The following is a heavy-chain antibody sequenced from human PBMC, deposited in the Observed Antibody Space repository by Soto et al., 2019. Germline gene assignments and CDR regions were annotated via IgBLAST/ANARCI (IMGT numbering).Heavy chain of an antibody. Sequence: ASVKVSCKASGYTFTSYDINWVRQATGQGLEWMGWMNPNSGNTGYAQKFQGRVTMTRNTSISTAYMELSSLRSEDTAVYYCARGIYGDYHYYYYYYMDVWGKGTTVTVS. CDR3: ARGIYGDYHYYYYYYMDV. J-gene: IGHJ6*03. CDR2: MNPNSGNT. V-gene: IGHV1-8*01. D-gene: IGHD4-17*01. CDR1: GYTFTSYD.